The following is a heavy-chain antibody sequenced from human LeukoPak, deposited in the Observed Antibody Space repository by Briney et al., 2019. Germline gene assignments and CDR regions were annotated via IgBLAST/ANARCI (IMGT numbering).Heavy chain of an antibody. CDR3: ARAGKLMITVVRGALASKKGFDI. D-gene: IGHD3-10*01. CDR2: INPNGGGT. V-gene: IGHV1-2*02. CDR1: RYTLTGYY. Sequence: GSSVKDSRKASRYTLTGYYMHGVRQAPGQGGEWMGWINPNGGGTNYAQKFQGRVTMTRDTSISTAYMELSRLRSDDTAVYYCARAGKLMITVVRGALASKKGFDIWGQGTMVTVSS. J-gene: IGHJ3*02.